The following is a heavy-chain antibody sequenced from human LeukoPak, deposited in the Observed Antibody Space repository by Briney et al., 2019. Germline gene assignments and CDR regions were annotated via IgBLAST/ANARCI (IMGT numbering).Heavy chain of an antibody. V-gene: IGHV4-4*07. CDR1: GGSISIYS. Sequence: PSETQSLTCTLSGGSISIYSWSWTRQPAGEGLEWIGRFYTSGSTTYNPSLKTRLPISVDTPKNPFSLNLSSVTPAAPAVYYCGRDRDLGYWGQGALVSVSS. CDR3: GRDRDLGY. J-gene: IGHJ4*02. CDR2: FYTSGST. D-gene: IGHD7-27*01.